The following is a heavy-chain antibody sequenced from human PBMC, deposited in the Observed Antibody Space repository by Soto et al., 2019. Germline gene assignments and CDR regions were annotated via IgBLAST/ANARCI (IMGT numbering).Heavy chain of an antibody. CDR2: ISYTGDT. J-gene: IGHJ5*02. V-gene: IGHV4-61*01. Sequence: PSETLSITGSVSVDSFSSDRYFWTWIRQPPGKGLEWIAYISYTGDTNYNPSLKSRVTISVDTSRNQFSLTLTSVTAADTAVYFCARIVVGATVDLWGQGSLVTVS. CDR1: VDSFSSDRYF. CDR3: ARIVVGATVDL. D-gene: IGHD1-26*01.